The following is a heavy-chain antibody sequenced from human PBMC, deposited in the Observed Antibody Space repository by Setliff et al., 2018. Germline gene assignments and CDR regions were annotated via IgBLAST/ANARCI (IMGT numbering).Heavy chain of an antibody. CDR1: DFSVGSVYY. Sequence: SETLSLTCTVSDFSVGSVYYWGWIRQSPGKGLEWIASVYYSGTTYSNPSLKSRVTMSVDSSKNQFSLKLSSVTAADTAVYYCARGGTYRYFDYWGQGALVTVSS. CDR3: ARGGTYRYFDY. V-gene: IGHV4-38-2*02. J-gene: IGHJ4*02. CDR2: VYYSGTT.